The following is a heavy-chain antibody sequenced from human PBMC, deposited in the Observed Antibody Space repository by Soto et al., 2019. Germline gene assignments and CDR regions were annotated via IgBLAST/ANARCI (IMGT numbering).Heavy chain of an antibody. V-gene: IGHV5-51*01. CDR2: IYPGDSDT. CDR1: GYSFTSYW. D-gene: IGHD2-15*01. Sequence: EVQLVQSGAEVKKPGESLKISCKGSGYSFTSYWIGWVRQMPGKGLEWMGIIYPGDSDTRYSPSFQGQVTISADKAMSTAYLQGSNMNASETAMYYWAISVKGRYCDGGSCYAGYSFDTLGEEILVAFSP. J-gene: IGHJ4*02. CDR3: AISVKGRYCDGGSCYAGYSFDT.